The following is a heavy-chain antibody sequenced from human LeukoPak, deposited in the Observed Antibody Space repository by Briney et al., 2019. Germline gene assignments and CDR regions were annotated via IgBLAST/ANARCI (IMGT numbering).Heavy chain of an antibody. J-gene: IGHJ4*02. CDR3: AREPLRGSYYKSFDY. CDR2: IYYSGST. Sequence: PSETPSLTCTVSGGSISSGDYYWSWIRQPPGKGLEWIGYIYYSGSTYYNPSLKSRVTISVDTSKNQFSLKLSSVTAADTAVYYCAREPLRGSYYKSFDYWGQGTLVTVSS. CDR1: GGSISSGDYY. D-gene: IGHD3-10*01. V-gene: IGHV4-30-4*01.